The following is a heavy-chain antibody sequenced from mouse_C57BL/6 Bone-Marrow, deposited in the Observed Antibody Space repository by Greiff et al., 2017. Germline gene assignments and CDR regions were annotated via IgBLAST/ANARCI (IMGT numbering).Heavy chain of an antibody. V-gene: IGHV2-9-1*01. CDR1: GFSLTSYA. J-gene: IGHJ1*03. Sequence: QVQLKESGPGLVAPSQSLSITCTASGFSLTSYAISWVRQPPGKGLEWLGVIWTGGGTNYNSAPKTRLSTIKDNSKSQVFLKKNSRQTDHAARYYCSGRASCDWYFDVWGRGTTVTVSS. CDR3: SGRASCDWYFDV. CDR2: IWTGGGT.